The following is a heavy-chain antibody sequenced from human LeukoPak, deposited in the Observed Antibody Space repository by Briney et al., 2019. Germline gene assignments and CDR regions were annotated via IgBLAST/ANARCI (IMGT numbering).Heavy chain of an antibody. CDR2: ISTSSSYI. CDR3: ARTRKGYCSSTSCYYYYYYYYMDV. D-gene: IGHD2-2*01. CDR1: GFTFNRYN. Sequence: GGSLRLSCAASGFTFNRYNMNWVRRAPGKGLEWVSSISTSSSYIYYADSVRGRFTISRDNAKNSLYLQMNSLRAEDTAVYYCARTRKGYCSSTSCYYYYYYYYMDVWGKGTTVTISS. J-gene: IGHJ6*03. V-gene: IGHV3-21*01.